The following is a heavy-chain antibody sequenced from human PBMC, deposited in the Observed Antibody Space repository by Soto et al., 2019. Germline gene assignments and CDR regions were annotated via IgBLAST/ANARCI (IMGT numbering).Heavy chain of an antibody. V-gene: IGHV4-59*01. CDR3: VSSGIGGREVNTWFDP. CDR2: ISYRGST. J-gene: IGHJ5*02. Sequence: PSETLSLTCTVSAGSITTSYWSWIRQPLGKALEWIGYISYRGSTNYNPSLKSRLTISIDTSKSQISLKVTSMTAAVTAVYYCVSSGIGGREVNTWFDPWGQGTLVTVSS. D-gene: IGHD3-10*01. CDR1: AGSITTSY.